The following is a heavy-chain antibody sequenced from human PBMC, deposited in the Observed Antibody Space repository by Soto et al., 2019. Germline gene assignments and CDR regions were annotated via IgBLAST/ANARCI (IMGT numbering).Heavy chain of an antibody. V-gene: IGHV2-5*02. CDR1: GFSLSTSGVG. CDR3: AHAYGSGYYCYGMDV. CDR2: IYWDDDK. Sequence: QITLKESGPTLVKPTQTLTLTCTLSGFSLSTSGVGVGWIRQPPGKALKWLTLIYWDDDKRYIPSLKSRLTITQDTSKNQLVLTLTNMNPVDTATYSCAHAYGSGYYCYGMDVWRQGTPVTVSS. D-gene: IGHD3-10*01. J-gene: IGHJ6*02.